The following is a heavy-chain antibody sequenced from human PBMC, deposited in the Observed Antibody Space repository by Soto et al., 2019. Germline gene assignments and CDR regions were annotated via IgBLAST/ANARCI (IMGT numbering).Heavy chain of an antibody. Sequence: SVKVSCKASGGTFSSYAISWVRQAPGQGLEWMGVIIPIFGTTSYAQKFQGRVTMTRDTSTSTAYMELSSLRSEDTAVYYCVFGSSRPEFDYWGQGTLVTVSS. V-gene: IGHV1-69*05. CDR2: IIPIFGTT. J-gene: IGHJ4*02. D-gene: IGHD6-6*01. CDR1: GGTFSSYA. CDR3: VFGSSRPEFDY.